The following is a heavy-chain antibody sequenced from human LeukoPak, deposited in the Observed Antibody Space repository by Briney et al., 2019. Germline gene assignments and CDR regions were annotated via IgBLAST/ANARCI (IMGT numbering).Heavy chain of an antibody. CDR2: ISGSGGST. CDR1: GFTFSSYA. V-gene: IGHV3-23*01. J-gene: IGHJ6*03. Sequence: GGSLRLSCAASGFTFSSYAMSWVRKAPGKGLEWVSAISGSGGSTYYADSVKGRFTISRDNSKNTLYLQMNSLRAEDTAVYYCARVRNLYYYYYMDVWGKGTTVTVSS. D-gene: IGHD1-14*01. CDR3: ARVRNLYYYYYMDV.